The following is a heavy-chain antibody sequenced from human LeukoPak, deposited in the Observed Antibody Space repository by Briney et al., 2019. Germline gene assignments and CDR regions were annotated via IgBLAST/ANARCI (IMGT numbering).Heavy chain of an antibody. CDR2: ISGSGGST. J-gene: IGHJ4*02. D-gene: IGHD5-18*01. Sequence: GGSLRLSCAASGFPFGDYPMSWVRQAPGKGLEWVSAISGSGGSTYYADSVKGRFTISRDNSKNTLYLQMNSLRAEDTAVYYCAKMSGSSARGFDYWGQGTLVTVSS. CDR1: GFPFGDYP. CDR3: AKMSGSSARGFDY. V-gene: IGHV3-23*01.